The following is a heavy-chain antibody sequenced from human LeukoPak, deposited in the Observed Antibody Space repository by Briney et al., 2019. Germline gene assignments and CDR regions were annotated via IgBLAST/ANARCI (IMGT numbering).Heavy chain of an antibody. Sequence: GGSLKLSCAASGFTFSSYGMHWVRQAPGKGLEWVTYIRYDGVNAYYADSVKGRFTVSRDLSKHTLYLQMNSLRAEDTAVYYCAKDRGVFGVAYSLDYWGQGTLVTVSS. D-gene: IGHD3-3*01. J-gene: IGHJ4*02. V-gene: IGHV3-30*02. CDR3: AKDRGVFGVAYSLDY. CDR1: GFTFSSYG. CDR2: IRYDGVNA.